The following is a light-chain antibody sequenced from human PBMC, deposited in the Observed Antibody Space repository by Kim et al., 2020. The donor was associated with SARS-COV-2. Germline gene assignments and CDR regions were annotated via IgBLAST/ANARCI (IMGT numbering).Light chain of an antibody. J-gene: IGKJ1*01. CDR2: MAS. CDR3: QQYKSYWA. Sequence: SASVGDTVTMTCRASQRISTWLAWYQQKPGKAPKLLIYMASTLESGVPSRFLGSGSGTEFTLTISSLQPDDFATYYCQQYKSYWAFGQGTKVDIK. V-gene: IGKV1-5*03. CDR1: QRISTW.